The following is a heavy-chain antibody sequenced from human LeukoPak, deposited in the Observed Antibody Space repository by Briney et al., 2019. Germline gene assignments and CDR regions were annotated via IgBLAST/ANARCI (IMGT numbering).Heavy chain of an antibody. J-gene: IGHJ4*02. CDR2: IYYSGGT. D-gene: IGHD3-10*01. V-gene: IGHV4-31*03. CDR3: ARGSRGFDY. CDR1: GGSISSGDYY. Sequence: SETLSLTCTVSGGSISSGDYYWNWIRQHPGKGLEWIAYIYYSGGTYYNPSLKTRVSISLDTSKNEFSLKLSSVTAADTAVYHCARGSRGFDYWGQGTLVTVSS.